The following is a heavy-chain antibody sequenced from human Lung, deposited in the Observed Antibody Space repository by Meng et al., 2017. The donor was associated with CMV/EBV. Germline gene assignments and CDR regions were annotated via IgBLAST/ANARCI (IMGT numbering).Heavy chain of an antibody. CDR2: ISHSGTT. Sequence: GSLRLSCAVYGESLSGYYWTWIRQPPGKGLEWIGEISHSGTTNYNPSLKSRVFISVDTSKNQLSLNLTPVTAAATAVYYCARGRLSSRSMDFWGQGTPVXVSS. J-gene: IGHJ6*02. V-gene: IGHV4-34*01. CDR1: GESLSGYY. CDR3: ARGRLSSRSMDF. D-gene: IGHD2/OR15-2a*01.